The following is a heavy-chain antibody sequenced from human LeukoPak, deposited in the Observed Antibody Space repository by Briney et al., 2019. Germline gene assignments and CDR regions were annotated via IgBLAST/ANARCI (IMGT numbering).Heavy chain of an antibody. Sequence: GGSLRLSCAASGFTFSSYTMVWVRQAPGKGPEWVAVTSYDGSNEYYADSVKGRFTISRDNSKNTLYLQMNSLRAEDTAVYYCAKDPYYYDSSGYLDYWGQGTLVTVSS. D-gene: IGHD3-22*01. CDR3: AKDPYYYDSSGYLDY. V-gene: IGHV3-30-3*01. CDR1: GFTFSSYT. J-gene: IGHJ4*02. CDR2: TSYDGSNE.